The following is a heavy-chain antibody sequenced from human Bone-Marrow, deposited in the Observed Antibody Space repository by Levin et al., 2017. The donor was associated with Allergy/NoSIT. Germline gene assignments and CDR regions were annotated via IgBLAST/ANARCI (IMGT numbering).Heavy chain of an antibody. Sequence: GGSLRLSCAASGFTFSNYWMSWVRQGPGRGLEWVANINQDGTGKYYVDSVEGRFIISRDNARSSLYLQMNSLRAEDTAVYYCARGYCGGGSCSRGYWGQGTLASVSS. D-gene: IGHD2-15*01. CDR2: INQDGTGK. V-gene: IGHV3-7*04. CDR1: GFTFSNYW. CDR3: ARGYCGGGSCSRGY. J-gene: IGHJ4*02.